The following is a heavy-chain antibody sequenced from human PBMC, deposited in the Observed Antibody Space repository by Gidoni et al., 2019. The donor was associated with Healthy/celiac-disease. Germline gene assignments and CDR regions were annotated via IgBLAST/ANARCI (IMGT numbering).Heavy chain of an antibody. CDR1: GLTFSRYA. J-gene: IGHJ4*02. D-gene: IGHD1-1*01. CDR2: ISGSGGST. V-gene: IGHV3-23*01. Sequence: EVQLLESGGGLVQPGGSLRLSCAASGLTFSRYAMSWVHQAPGKGLEWVSAISGSGGSTYSADSVKGRFTISRDNSKNTLYLQMNGLRAEDTAVYYCANELTLNPVPGGYWGQGTLVTVSS. CDR3: ANELTLNPVPGGY.